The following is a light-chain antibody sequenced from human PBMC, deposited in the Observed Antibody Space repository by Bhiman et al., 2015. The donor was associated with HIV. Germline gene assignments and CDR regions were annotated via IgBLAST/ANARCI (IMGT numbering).Light chain of an antibody. Sequence: QSVLTQPPSVSGAPGQRVTISCTGSSSNIGGGYDVHWYQKLPGTAPKVLIYGNSNRPSGVPDRFSGSKSGTSASLAITGLQAEDEADYYCQSYDSSLSGWVFGGGTKLTVL. CDR3: QSYDSSLSGWV. J-gene: IGLJ3*02. V-gene: IGLV1-40*01. CDR2: GNS. CDR1: SSNIGGGYD.